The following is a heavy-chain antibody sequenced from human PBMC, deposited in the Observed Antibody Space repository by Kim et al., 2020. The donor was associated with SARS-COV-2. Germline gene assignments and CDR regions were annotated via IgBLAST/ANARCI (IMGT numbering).Heavy chain of an antibody. V-gene: IGHV3-15*01. Sequence: GGSLRLSCEASGFTFSNAWMSWVRQAPGKGLEWVGRIKSKTDGGTTDYAAPVKGRFTISRDDSKNTLFLQMNSLKTEDTAVYYCTTDIVVVATTPVGSDTWGQGTLVTVSS. J-gene: IGHJ5*02. CDR1: GFTFSNAW. CDR3: TTDIVVVATTPVGSDT. D-gene: IGHD2-15*01. CDR2: IKSKTDGGTT.